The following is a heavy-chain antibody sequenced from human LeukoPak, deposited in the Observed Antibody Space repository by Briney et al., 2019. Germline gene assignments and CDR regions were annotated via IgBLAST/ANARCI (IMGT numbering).Heavy chain of an antibody. D-gene: IGHD5-18*01. V-gene: IGHV3-21*01. CDR1: GFTFSSYS. Sequence: GGSLRLSCAASGFTFSSYSMNWVRQAPGKGLEWVSSISSSSSYIYYADSVKGRFTISRDNAKNSLYLQMNSLRAEDTAVYYCARDSYGKKNWFDPWGQGTLVTVSS. CDR3: ARDSYGKKNWFDP. J-gene: IGHJ5*02. CDR2: ISSSSSYI.